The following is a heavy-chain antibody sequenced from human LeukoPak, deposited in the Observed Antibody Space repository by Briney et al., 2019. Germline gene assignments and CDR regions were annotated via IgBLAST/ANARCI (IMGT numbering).Heavy chain of an antibody. V-gene: IGHV1-8*03. D-gene: IGHD2-2*01. J-gene: IGHJ6*03. CDR1: GYTFTSYD. CDR2: MNPNSGNT. CDR3: ARARSSTTLYYYYYCYMDV. Sequence: ASVKVSCKASGYTFTSYDINWVRQATGRGLEWMGWMNPNSGNTGYAQKFQGRVTITRNTSISTAYMELSSLRSEDTAVYYCARARSSTTLYYYYYCYMDVWGKGTTVTVSS.